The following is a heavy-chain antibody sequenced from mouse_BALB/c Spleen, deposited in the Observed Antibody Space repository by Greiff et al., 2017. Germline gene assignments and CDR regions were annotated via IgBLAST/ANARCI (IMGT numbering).Heavy chain of an antibody. J-gene: IGHJ3*01. Sequence: EVQLQESGPGLVKPSQSLSLTCSVTGYSITSGYYWNWIRQFPGNKLEWMGYISYDGSNNYNPSLKNRISITRDTSKNQFFLKLNSVTTEDTATYYCARGYYRYDWFAYWGQGTLVTVSA. CDR2: ISYDGSN. D-gene: IGHD2-14*01. CDR3: ARGYYRYDWFAY. CDR1: GYSITSGYY. V-gene: IGHV3-6*02.